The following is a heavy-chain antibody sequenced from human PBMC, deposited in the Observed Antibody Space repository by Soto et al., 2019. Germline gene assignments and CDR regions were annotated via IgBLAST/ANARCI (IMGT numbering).Heavy chain of an antibody. Sequence: SQTLSLTCAISGDSVSSNSAGWNRVRQTPSRGLEWLGRTYYKSKWYYNSAVSVKSRITINPDTSKNQFSLQLNSVTPEDTAVYYCSRGSWDDVSGHYYMDVWGKGTTVTVSS. CDR2: TYYKSKWYY. CDR1: GDSVSSNSAG. CDR3: SRGSWDDVSGHYYMDV. V-gene: IGHV6-1*01. J-gene: IGHJ6*03. D-gene: IGHD3-3*01.